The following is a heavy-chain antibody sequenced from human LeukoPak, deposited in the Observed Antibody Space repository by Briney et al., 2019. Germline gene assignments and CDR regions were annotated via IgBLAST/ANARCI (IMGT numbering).Heavy chain of an antibody. J-gene: IGHJ4*02. V-gene: IGHV3-74*01. CDR3: AREPALYYFDY. D-gene: IGHD2-2*01. Sequence: PGGSLRLSCAASGFTFSKYWMHWVRQAPGKGLVWVSRITIDGSSTSYADSVKGRFTISRDNAKNSLYLQMNSLRAEDTAVYYCAREPALYYFDYWGQGTLVTVSS. CDR1: GFTFSKYW. CDR2: ITIDGSST.